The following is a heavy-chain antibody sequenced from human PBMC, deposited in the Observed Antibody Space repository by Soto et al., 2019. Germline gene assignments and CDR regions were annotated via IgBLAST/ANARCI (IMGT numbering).Heavy chain of an antibody. CDR3: ARGDWGSKGGYYFDY. CDR1: GGSISSSSYY. D-gene: IGHD7-27*01. J-gene: IGHJ4*02. CDR2: IYYSGST. V-gene: IGHV4-39*07. Sequence: SETLSLTCTVSGGSISSSSYYWGWIRQPPGKGLEWIGSIYYSGSTYYNPSLKSRVTISVDTSKNQFSLKLSSVTAADTAVYYCARGDWGSKGGYYFDYWGQGTLVTVSS.